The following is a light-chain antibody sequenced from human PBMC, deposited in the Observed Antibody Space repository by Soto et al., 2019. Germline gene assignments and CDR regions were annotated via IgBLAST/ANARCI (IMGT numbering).Light chain of an antibody. Sequence: QLVLTQPASVSGSPGQSIAISCTGTSGDVGGYDYVSWYQQHPDKAPKLMIYEVTKRPSWVSNSFSGSKSGNTASLTIPGLQPEDEADYYCSSHTSGSTRVFGSGTKLTVL. J-gene: IGLJ1*01. CDR3: SSHTSGSTRV. CDR2: EVT. V-gene: IGLV2-14*01. CDR1: SGDVGGYDY.